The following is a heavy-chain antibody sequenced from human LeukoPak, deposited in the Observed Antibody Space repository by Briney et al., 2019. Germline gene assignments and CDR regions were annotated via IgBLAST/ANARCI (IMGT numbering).Heavy chain of an antibody. D-gene: IGHD3-22*01. CDR3: ARYCSRNGYYCY. V-gene: IGHV1-18*01. J-gene: IGHJ4*02. CDR2: ISTYNDNT. CDR1: GYTLTDYG. Sequence: GASVKVSCKASGYTLTDYGISWVRQAPGQGLEWMGWISTYNDNTNYAQKLQGRVAMTTDTTTSTAYMELRSLRSDDTAVYYCARYCSRNGYYCYWGQGTLVTVSS.